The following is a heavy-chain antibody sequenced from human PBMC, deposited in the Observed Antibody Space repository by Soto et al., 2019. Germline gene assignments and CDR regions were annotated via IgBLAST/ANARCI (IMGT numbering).Heavy chain of an antibody. D-gene: IGHD3-16*01. CDR3: ARALRGWWFDP. J-gene: IGHJ5*02. Sequence: QVQLVQSGAEVKKPGASVKVSCKASGYTFTSYGISWMRQAPGQGLEWMGWISADNGNTNYAQKLQGRVTMTTDTSTSTAYMEMRSLRYDDTAVYSCARALRGWWFDPWGQGTLVTVSS. CDR1: GYTFTSYG. CDR2: ISADNGNT. V-gene: IGHV1-18*01.